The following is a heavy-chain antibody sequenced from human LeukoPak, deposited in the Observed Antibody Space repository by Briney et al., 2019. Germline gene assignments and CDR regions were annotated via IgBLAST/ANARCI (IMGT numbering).Heavy chain of an antibody. Sequence: ASVKVSCKASGYTFTGYYMHWVRQAPGQGLEWMGWINPNSGGTNYAQKFQGRVTMTRDTSISTAYMELSSLRSEDTAVYYCARDTYSNFIDYWGQGTLVTVSS. J-gene: IGHJ4*02. CDR1: GYTFTGYY. V-gene: IGHV1-2*02. CDR3: ARDTYSNFIDY. CDR2: INPNSGGT. D-gene: IGHD4-11*01.